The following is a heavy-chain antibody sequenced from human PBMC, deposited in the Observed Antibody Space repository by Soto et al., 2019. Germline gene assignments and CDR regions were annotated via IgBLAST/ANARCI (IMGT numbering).Heavy chain of an antibody. V-gene: IGHV3-30-3*01. CDR1: EFTFISYA. CDR3: AREISSMFDYYYGMDV. CDR2: ISYDGSNK. Sequence: GGSLRLSCAASEFTFISYAMHRVRQAPGKGLEWVAVISYDGSNKYYADSVKGRFTISRDNSKNTLYLQMNSLRAEDTAVYYCAREISSMFDYYYGMDVWGQGTTVTVSS. D-gene: IGHD3-10*02. J-gene: IGHJ6*02.